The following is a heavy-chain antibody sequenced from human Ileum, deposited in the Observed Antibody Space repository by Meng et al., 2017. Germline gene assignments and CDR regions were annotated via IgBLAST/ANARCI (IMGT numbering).Heavy chain of an antibody. V-gene: IGHV4-61*08. CDR2: AGT. CDR3: ARDHWGSLDY. Sequence: QGEVQESGPGLVRPSETPSLICTVSGGSVSTSDYQWGWIRQPPGKGLEWIGYAGTNYNPSLKSRVTISVDTSKRQFSLKLTSVTAADTAVYYCARDHWGSLDYWGQGILVTVAS. J-gene: IGHJ4*02. CDR1: GGSVSTSDYQ. D-gene: IGHD7-27*01.